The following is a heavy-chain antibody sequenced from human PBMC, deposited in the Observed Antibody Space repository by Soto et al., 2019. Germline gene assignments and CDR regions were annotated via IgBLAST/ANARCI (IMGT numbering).Heavy chain of an antibody. CDR3: AKDGDTNIVGNYFDY. V-gene: IGHV3-23*01. Sequence: EVQLLESGGGLVQPGGSLRLSCAASGFTFSNYAMNWVRQAPGKGLEWVSAISGSGGFTYYADSVKGRFTISRDNSKNTLFLQMNSLRAEDTAFFYCAKDGDTNIVGNYFDYWGQGTLVTVSS. D-gene: IGHD5-12*01. CDR2: ISGSGGFT. CDR1: GFTFSNYA. J-gene: IGHJ4*02.